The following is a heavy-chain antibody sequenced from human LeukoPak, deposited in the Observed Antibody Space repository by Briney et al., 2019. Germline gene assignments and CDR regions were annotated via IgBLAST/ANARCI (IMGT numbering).Heavy chain of an antibody. J-gene: IGHJ3*02. D-gene: IGHD3-16*01. V-gene: IGHV1-2*02. CDR2: INPNSGGT. CDR1: GYTFTGYY. CDR3: ARDPRPALAYYYHDAFVI. Sequence: ASVKVSCKASGYTFTGYYMHWVRQAPGQGLEWMGWINPNSGGTNYAQKFQGRVTMTRDTSISTAYMELTRLRSNDTAVYYCARDPRPALAYYYHDAFVIWGQGPMVSVSS.